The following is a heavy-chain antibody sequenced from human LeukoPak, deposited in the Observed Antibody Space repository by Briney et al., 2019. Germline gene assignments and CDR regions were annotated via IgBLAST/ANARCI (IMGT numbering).Heavy chain of an antibody. V-gene: IGHV5-51*01. CDR1: GYSFTSYW. Sequence: GESLKISCKGSGYSFTSYWIGWVRQMPGKGLEWMGIIYPGDSDTRYSPSFQGQVTISADKSISTAYLQWSSLKASDTAMCYCARRGYSSGWYSPGAFDIWGQGTMVTVSS. CDR2: IYPGDSDT. J-gene: IGHJ3*02. CDR3: ARRGYSSGWYSPGAFDI. D-gene: IGHD6-19*01.